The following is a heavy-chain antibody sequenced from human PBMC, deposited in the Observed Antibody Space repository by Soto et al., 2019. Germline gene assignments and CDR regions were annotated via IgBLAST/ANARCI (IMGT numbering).Heavy chain of an antibody. CDR2: IWGDGSKK. J-gene: IGHJ4*02. CDR3: ARGAVVAGVFDY. D-gene: IGHD2-15*01. V-gene: IGHV3-33*01. Sequence: PGGSLRLSCAASGSAFRTHGMHWVRQAPGKGLEWVAVIWGDGSKKYYADSVKGRFTISKDNSKNTLFLQMNTLRAEDTAVYYCARGAVVAGVFDYWGQGTLVTVS. CDR1: GSAFRTHG.